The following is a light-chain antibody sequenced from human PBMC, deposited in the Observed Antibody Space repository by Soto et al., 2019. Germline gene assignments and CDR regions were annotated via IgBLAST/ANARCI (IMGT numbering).Light chain of an antibody. CDR1: ESVLYSSNNKNY. J-gene: IGKJ4*01. CDR2: WAS. Sequence: DIVMTQSPDSLAVSLGERATINCKFSESVLYSSNNKNYLAWYQQKPGQPPKLLIYWASTRESGVPDRFSGSGSGTDFTLTISSLQAEDVATYYCQQYYSTPPTFGGGTKVEIK. V-gene: IGKV4-1*01. CDR3: QQYYSTPPT.